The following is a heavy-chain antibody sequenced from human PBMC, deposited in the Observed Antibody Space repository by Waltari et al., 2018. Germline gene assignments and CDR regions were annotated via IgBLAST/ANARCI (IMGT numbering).Heavy chain of an antibody. CDR1: GFTFSRYW. V-gene: IGHV3-74*01. J-gene: IGHJ6*02. CDR2: INSDGSST. CDR3: ARVATKTYSSPVPGRPYYYGMDV. D-gene: IGHD3-22*01. Sequence: EEQLVESGGGLAQPGASLRLSCAASGFTFSRYWMDWVRQAPVKGLVWVSRINSDGSSTTYADSVKGRFTISRDNGKNTLYVQMNRLRPEDTAVYYCARVATKTYSSPVPGRPYYYGMDVWGQGTTVTVSS.